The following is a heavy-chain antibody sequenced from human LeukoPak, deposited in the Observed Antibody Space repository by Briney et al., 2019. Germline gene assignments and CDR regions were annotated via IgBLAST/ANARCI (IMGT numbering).Heavy chain of an antibody. CDR2: ISAYNGNT. D-gene: IGHD2-21*02. V-gene: IGHV1-18*01. CDR1: GYTFTSYG. CDR3: AVAPLLAYCGGDCYPSAEYFQH. Sequence: ASVKVSCKASGYTFTSYGISWVRQAPGQGLEWMGWISAYNGNTNYAQKFQGRVTMTEDTSTDTAYMELSSLRSEDTAVYYCAVAPLLAYCGGDCYPSAEYFQHWGQGTLVTVSS. J-gene: IGHJ1*01.